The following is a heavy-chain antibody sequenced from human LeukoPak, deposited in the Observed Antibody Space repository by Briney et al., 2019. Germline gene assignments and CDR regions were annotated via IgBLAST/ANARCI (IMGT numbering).Heavy chain of an antibody. J-gene: IGHJ2*01. CDR1: GFTFNTYW. CDR3: ARDTYRFFDL. CDR2: IKEDGSDK. Sequence: PGGSLRLSCTASGFTFNTYWMGWVRQAPGKGLEWVADIKEDGSDKYSVDSVKGRFTTSRDNTKNSLYLHMDSLRAEDTAVYYCARDTYRFFDLWGRGTLVTVSS. V-gene: IGHV3-7*01.